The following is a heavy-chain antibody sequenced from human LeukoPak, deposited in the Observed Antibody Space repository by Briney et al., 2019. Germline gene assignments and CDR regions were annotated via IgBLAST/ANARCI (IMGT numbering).Heavy chain of an antibody. J-gene: IGHJ4*02. CDR1: GFTFRSYW. Sequence: GGSLRLSCAASGFTFRSYWMAWVRQAPGKGLEWVANIKGDESARHQADSVKGRFTISRDNTRNSLYLQMTSLRGDDTAVYYCARDVVGSPDYWGQGTLVTVSS. CDR3: ARDVVGSPDY. D-gene: IGHD1-26*01. V-gene: IGHV3-7*01. CDR2: IKGDESAR.